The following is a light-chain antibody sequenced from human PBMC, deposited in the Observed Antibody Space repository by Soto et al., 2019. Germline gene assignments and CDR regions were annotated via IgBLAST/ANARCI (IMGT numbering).Light chain of an antibody. CDR3: QQNNKWPPVT. CDR2: GAS. CDR1: QTISND. Sequence: EVVMTQSPATVSVSPGEGVTLSCRASQTISNDLAWYQQKPGQAPRLLIYGASTRATGVPARFXGGGSGTXXXXXXXXLXSEDFAFYYCQQNNKWPPVTFGGGTKVEIK. J-gene: IGKJ4*01. V-gene: IGKV3-15*01.